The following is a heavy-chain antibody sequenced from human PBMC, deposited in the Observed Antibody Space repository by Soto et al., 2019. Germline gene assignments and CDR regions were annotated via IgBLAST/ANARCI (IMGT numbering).Heavy chain of an antibody. CDR3: AKDLVVPAAMNPVWFDP. J-gene: IGHJ5*02. V-gene: IGHV3-23*01. Sequence: PGGPLRLSCAASGFTFSSYAMSWFRQAPGKGLEWVSAISGSGGSTYYADSVKGRFTISRDNSKNTLYLQMNSLRAEDTAVYYCAKDLVVPAAMNPVWFDPWGQGTLVTVSS. CDR1: GFTFSSYA. D-gene: IGHD2-2*01. CDR2: ISGSGGST.